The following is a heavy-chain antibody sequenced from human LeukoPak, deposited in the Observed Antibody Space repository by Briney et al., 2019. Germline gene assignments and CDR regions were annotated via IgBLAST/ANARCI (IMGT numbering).Heavy chain of an antibody. CDR3: VRGQEVWELLPDDGFDM. Sequence: GGSQRLSCAASGFSFSTYWLHWVRQTPGKGLMWVSRINPDSSATSYADSVKGRFTISRDNAENTLYLRMNSLRREDTAVYYCVRGQEVWELLPDDGFDMWGQGTKVTVAS. J-gene: IGHJ3*02. CDR2: INPDSSAT. V-gene: IGHV3-74*01. CDR1: GFSFSTYW. D-gene: IGHD1-26*01.